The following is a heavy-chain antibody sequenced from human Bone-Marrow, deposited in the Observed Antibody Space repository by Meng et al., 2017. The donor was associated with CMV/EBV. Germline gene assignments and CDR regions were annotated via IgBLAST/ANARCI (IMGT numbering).Heavy chain of an antibody. D-gene: IGHD5-12*01. J-gene: IGHJ4*02. V-gene: IGHV3-21*01. Sequence: GGSLRLSCAASGFTSSSYSMNWVRQAPGKGLEWVSSISFSDSYIYYADSVKGRFAISRDNAKNTLYLQMNSLRAEDTAVYYCARTRAKWLRFWTVDYFDYWGQGTRVTGCS. CDR3: ARTRAKWLRFWTVDYFDY. CDR2: ISFSDSYI. CDR1: GFTSSSYS.